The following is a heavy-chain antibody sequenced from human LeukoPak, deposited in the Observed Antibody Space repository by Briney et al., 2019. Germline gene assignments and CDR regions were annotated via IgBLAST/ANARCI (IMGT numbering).Heavy chain of an antibody. CDR1: GGSFSGYY. CDR3: ARETSLRFLEWLSSNWFDP. J-gene: IGHJ5*02. V-gene: IGHV4-34*01. D-gene: IGHD3-3*01. CDR2: INHSGST. Sequence: SETLSLTCAVYGGSFSGYYWSWIRQPPGKGLEWIGEINHSGSTNYNPSLKSRVTISVDTSKNQFSLKLSSVTAADTAVYYCARETSLRFLEWLSSNWFDPWGQGTLVTVSS.